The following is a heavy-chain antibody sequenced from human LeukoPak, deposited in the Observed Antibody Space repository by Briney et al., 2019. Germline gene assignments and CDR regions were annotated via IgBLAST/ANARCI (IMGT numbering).Heavy chain of an antibody. CDR2: IRYDGSNK. CDR1: GFIFNTYV. V-gene: IGHV3-30*02. D-gene: IGHD5-18*01. CDR3: AKDSQATVYYYYYMDV. Sequence: GGSLRLSCAASGFIFNTYVMHWVRQAPGKGLEWLAFIRYDGSNKNYADSVKGRFTISRDNSKNTLYLQMNSLRAEDTAVYYCAKDSQATVYYYYYMDVWGKGTTVTISS. J-gene: IGHJ6*03.